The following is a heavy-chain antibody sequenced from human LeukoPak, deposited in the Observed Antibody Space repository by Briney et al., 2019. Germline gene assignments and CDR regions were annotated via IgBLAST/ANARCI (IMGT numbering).Heavy chain of an antibody. J-gene: IGHJ4*02. D-gene: IGHD3-22*01. V-gene: IGHV3-23*01. CDR1: GLTFSASV. CDR3: AKVTYYRDSAGYLADY. CDR2: ISGSGEST. Sequence: GGSLRLSCDASGLTFSASVMTWVRQPPGKALEWVSGISGSGESTYCAGSVKGRFTISRDNSKNTLYLQMNSLRAEDTALYYCAKVTYYRDSAGYLADYWGQGTLVTVSS.